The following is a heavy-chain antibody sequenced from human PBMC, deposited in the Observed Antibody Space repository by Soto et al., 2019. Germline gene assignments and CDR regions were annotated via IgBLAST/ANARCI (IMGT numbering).Heavy chain of an antibody. V-gene: IGHV4-59*01. CDR1: GGAISSDY. J-gene: IGHJ4*02. D-gene: IGHD2-21*02. CDR3: AKSRAYCGGDCYASQGSPPFDY. Sequence: QVQLQESGPGLVKPSETLSLTCTVSGGAISSDYWGWLRQPPGKGLEWIGYVSFTGVPHCNPSLKSRATLSKHTTNQSSLKLTSVTAADTAVYYCAKSRAYCGGDCYASQGSPPFDYWGRGTLVTVSS. CDR2: VSFTGVP.